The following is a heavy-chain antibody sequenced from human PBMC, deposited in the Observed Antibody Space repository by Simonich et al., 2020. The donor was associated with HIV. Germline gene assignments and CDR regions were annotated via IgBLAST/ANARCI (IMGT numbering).Heavy chain of an antibody. D-gene: IGHD3-22*01. CDR3: ARQLGFYYDSKAYMDV. J-gene: IGHJ6*03. V-gene: IGHV1-2*02. CDR2: INPNSGGT. Sequence: QVQLVQSGAEVKKPGSSVKVSCKASGGTFSSYAISWVRQAPGQGLEWMGWINPNSGGTNYAQKFQGRVTMTRDTSISTAYMELSRLRSDDTAVYYCARQLGFYYDSKAYMDVWGKGTTVTVSS. CDR1: GGTFSSYA.